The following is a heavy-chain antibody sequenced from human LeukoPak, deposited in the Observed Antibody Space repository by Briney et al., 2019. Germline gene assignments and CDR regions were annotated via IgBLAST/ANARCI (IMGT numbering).Heavy chain of an antibody. D-gene: IGHD3-10*01. Sequence: ASVKVSCKATGYTFSSFGISWVRQAPGQGLEWLGWISADTVNTKYTEKLQGRVTMTRDTSTSTAYMELKSLRSDDTAVYYCARDSRITMVRGEGGNYYYYYYYMDVWGKGTTVTISS. CDR1: GYTFSSFG. J-gene: IGHJ6*03. CDR2: ISADTVNT. CDR3: ARDSRITMVRGEGGNYYYYYYYMDV. V-gene: IGHV1-18*01.